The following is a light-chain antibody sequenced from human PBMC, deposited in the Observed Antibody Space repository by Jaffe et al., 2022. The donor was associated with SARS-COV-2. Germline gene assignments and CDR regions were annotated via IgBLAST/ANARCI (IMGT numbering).Light chain of an antibody. CDR2: GAS. CDR1: QSVSSN. Sequence: EIVMTQSPATLSVSPGERATLSCRASQSVSSNLAWYQQKPGQAPRLLIYGASTRATGIPARFSGSGSGTEFTLTISSLQPEDFAVYYCQQYNNWPPLWTFGLGTKVEIK. V-gene: IGKV3-15*01. J-gene: IGKJ1*01. CDR3: QQYNNWPPLWT.